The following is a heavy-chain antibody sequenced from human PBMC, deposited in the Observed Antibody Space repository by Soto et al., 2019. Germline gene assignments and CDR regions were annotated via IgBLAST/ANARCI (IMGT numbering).Heavy chain of an antibody. J-gene: IGHJ6*02. V-gene: IGHV4-4*07. CDR1: DDFLISYY. CDR2: VSTNGAT. CDR3: ARADYEILTGSYAMDV. Sequence: LSLPCTVSDDFLISYYWNWIRQPAGKGLEWIGRVSTNGATNYNPSLESRVTMSVDTSKNQFSLKLTSVTAADTAVYFCARADYEILTGSYAMDVWGQGTTVTVSS. D-gene: IGHD3-9*01.